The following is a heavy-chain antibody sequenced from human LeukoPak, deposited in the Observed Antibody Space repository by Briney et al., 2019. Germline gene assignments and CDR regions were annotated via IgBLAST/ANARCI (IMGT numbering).Heavy chain of an antibody. V-gene: IGHV3-7*01. CDR1: GFTFRSYW. CDR2: IKQDGSEK. Sequence: PGGSLRLSCAASGFTFRSYWMTWVRQAPGKGLEWLANIKQDGSEKYYVDSVKGRFTISRDNVKNSLYLQMNSLRAEDTAVYYCAREEYGGGQGTLVTVSS. J-gene: IGHJ4*02. CDR3: AREEYG. D-gene: IGHD4-17*01.